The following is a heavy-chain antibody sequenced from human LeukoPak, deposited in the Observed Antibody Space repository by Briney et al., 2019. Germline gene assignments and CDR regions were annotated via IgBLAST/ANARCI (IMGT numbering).Heavy chain of an antibody. CDR2: IIPIFGTA. CDR1: GGTFISYA. D-gene: IGHD6-6*01. J-gene: IGHJ6*02. V-gene: IGHV1-69*13. CDR3: ARGGSGAARRDYYYGMDV. Sequence: ASVKVSCKASGGTFISYAISWVRQAPGQGLEWMGGIIPIFGTANYAQKFQDRVTITADESTSTAYMELSSLRSEDTAVYYCARGGSGAARRDYYYGMDVWGQGTTVTVSS.